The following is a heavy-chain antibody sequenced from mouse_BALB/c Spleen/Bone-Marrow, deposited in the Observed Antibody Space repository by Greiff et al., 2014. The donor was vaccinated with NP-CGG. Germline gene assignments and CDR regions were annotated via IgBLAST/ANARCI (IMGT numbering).Heavy chain of an antibody. CDR1: GFNIKDTY. D-gene: IGHD4-1*01. CDR2: IDPANGNT. Sequence: EVQLQQSGAELVKPGASVKLSCTASGFNIKDTYMHWVKQRPEQGLEWIGRIDPANGNTKYDPKFQGKATITADTSSNTAYLQLSSLTSEDTAGYYWARWEYYAMDYWGQGTSVTVSS. V-gene: IGHV14-3*02. J-gene: IGHJ4*01. CDR3: ARWEYYAMDY.